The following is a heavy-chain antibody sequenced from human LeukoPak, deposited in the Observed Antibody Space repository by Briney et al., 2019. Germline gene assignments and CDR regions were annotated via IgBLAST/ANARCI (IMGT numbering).Heavy chain of an antibody. CDR3: ARRITMVRGAPYDALDI. V-gene: IGHV3-74*01. CDR2: INSDGSST. D-gene: IGHD3-10*01. CDR1: GFTFSTYW. J-gene: IGHJ3*02. Sequence: GGSLRLSCAASGFTFSTYWMHWVRQAPGKGLVWVSRINSDGSSTSYADSVKGRFTISRDNAKNTLYLQMNSLRAEDTAVYYCARRITMVRGAPYDALDIWGQGTMVTVSS.